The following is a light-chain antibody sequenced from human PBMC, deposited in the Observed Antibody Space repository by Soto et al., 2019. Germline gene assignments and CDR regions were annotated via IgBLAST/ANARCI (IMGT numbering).Light chain of an antibody. V-gene: IGLV1-40*01. CDR3: HSYDSSLSGSYV. CDR2: GNS. CDR1: SSNIGAGYD. Sequence: QSVLTQPPSVSGAPGQRVTISCTGSSSNIGAGYDVHWYQQLPGTAPKLLIYGNSNRPSGVADRFSGSKSGTSASLAITGLQAEDEADDYCHSYDSSLSGSYVFGTGTKLTVL. J-gene: IGLJ1*01.